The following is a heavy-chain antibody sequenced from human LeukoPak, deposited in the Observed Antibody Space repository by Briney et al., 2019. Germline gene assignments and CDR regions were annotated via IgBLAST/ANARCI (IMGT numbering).Heavy chain of an antibody. CDR3: ARHYHDSSGYYHFEY. J-gene: IGHJ4*02. CDR2: ISGSGYST. D-gene: IGHD3-22*01. CDR1: GFTFSSYA. V-gene: IGHV3-23*01. Sequence: GGSLRLSCAASGFTFSSYAMSWVRQAPGKGLEWVSAISGSGYSTYYADSVKGRFTISRDNSKNTLYLQMNSLRAEDTALYYCARHYHDSSGYYHFEYWGQGTLVTVSS.